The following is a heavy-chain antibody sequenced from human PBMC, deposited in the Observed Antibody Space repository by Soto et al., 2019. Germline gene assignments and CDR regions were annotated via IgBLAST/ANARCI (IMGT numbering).Heavy chain of an antibody. CDR3: VKDGAVTFSGWFFDY. CDR2: ISFNGGDT. V-gene: IGHV3-64D*06. Sequence: LRLSCSASGFPVSRLAIHWVRQAPGKGLVYVSGISFNGGDTYHADSVKGRFSISRDNSKNTVYLQMSSLRAEDTAVYYCVKDGAVTFSGWFFDYWGQGTPVTVSS. CDR1: GFPVSRLA. J-gene: IGHJ4*02. D-gene: IGHD4-4*01.